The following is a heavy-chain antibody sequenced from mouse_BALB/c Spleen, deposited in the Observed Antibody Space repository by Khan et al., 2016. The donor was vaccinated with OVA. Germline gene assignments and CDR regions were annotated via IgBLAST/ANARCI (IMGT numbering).Heavy chain of an antibody. CDR1: GFTFSGFG. V-gene: IGHV5-17*02. CDR2: ISSGSNTI. D-gene: IGHD2-3*01. J-gene: IGHJ2*01. Sequence: EVELVESGGGLVQPGGSRKLSCAASGFTFSGFGMHWVRQAPEKGLEWVAFISSGSNTIYYADTVKGRFTLSRDNPKKTLFLQMTDLRAKDTSMYLCARTGYYYFDYWGQGTTLTVSS. CDR3: ARTGYYYFDY.